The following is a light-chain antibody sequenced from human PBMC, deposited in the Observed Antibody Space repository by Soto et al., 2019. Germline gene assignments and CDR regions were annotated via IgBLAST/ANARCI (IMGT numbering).Light chain of an antibody. Sequence: LTQPPSASGSPGQSVTISCTGTSSDVGGYNFVSWYQQHPGKAPKLMIYEVSKRPSGVPDRFSGSKSGNTASLTVSGLQAEDEADYYCSSYAGNNNLVFGGGTKLTVL. CDR3: SSYAGNNNLV. V-gene: IGLV2-8*01. J-gene: IGLJ2*01. CDR1: SSDVGGYNF. CDR2: EVS.